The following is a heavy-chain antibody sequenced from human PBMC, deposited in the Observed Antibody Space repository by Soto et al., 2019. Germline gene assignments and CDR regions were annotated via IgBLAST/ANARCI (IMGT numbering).Heavy chain of an antibody. Sequence: QITLKESGPTLLKPTQTLTLTCTFSGFSLTTSGVGVGWFRQPPGKALEWLALVYWNDDKRYSPSLKNRLTITRDTSKIQVVLTMTNMDPMDTATYYWPHYMTTMNTGYFGSWGQGILITVSS. CDR1: GFSLTTSGVG. D-gene: IGHD4-17*01. V-gene: IGHV2-5*01. CDR2: VYWNDDK. J-gene: IGHJ4*02. CDR3: PHYMTTMNTGYFGS.